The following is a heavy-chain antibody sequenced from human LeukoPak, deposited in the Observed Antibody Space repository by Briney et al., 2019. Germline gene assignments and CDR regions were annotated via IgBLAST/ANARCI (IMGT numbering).Heavy chain of an antibody. D-gene: IGHD6-19*01. V-gene: IGHV3-7*01. CDR1: GFTFTRNW. CDR2: IKGDGTST. Sequence: GGSLTLSCAASGFTFTRNWMSWVRQPPGKGLEWVANIKGDGTSTHYVDSVKGRVTISRDNTKNSVFLQMNCLRADDTAVYYCARDGFSTGSHDYWGQGTLVTVSS. J-gene: IGHJ4*02. CDR3: ARDGFSTGSHDY.